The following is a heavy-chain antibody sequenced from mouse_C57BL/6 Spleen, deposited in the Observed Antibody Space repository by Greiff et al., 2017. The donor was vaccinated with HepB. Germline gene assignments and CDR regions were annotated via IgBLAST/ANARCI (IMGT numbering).Heavy chain of an antibody. V-gene: IGHV3-6*01. CDR2: ISYDGSN. J-gene: IGHJ2*01. Sequence: EVKLQESGPGLVKPSQSLSLTCSVTGYSITSGYYWNWIRQFPGNKLEWMGYISYDGSNNYNPSLKNRISITRDTSKTQFFLKLNSVTTEDTATYYCARGTTVVGYWGQGTTLTVSS. D-gene: IGHD1-1*01. CDR1: GYSITSGYY. CDR3: ARGTTVVGY.